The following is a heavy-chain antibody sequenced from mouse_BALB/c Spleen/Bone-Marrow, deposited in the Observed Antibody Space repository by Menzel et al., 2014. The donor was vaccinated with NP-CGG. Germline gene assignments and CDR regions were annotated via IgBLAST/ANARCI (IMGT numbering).Heavy chain of an antibody. CDR2: ISDGGTYS. CDR1: GFTFSDYY. CDR3: ARHRDYKYACFAY. V-gene: IGHV5-4*02. J-gene: IGHJ3*01. Sequence: EVQLQQSRGGLVKPGGSLKLSCAASGFTFSDYYMSWIRQTPEKRLEWVASISDGGTYSYYPDSVKGRFTVSRDNAKNILYLQMSVLKSEDTAMYYCARHRDYKYACFAYWGQGTLVTVSA. D-gene: IGHD2-14*01.